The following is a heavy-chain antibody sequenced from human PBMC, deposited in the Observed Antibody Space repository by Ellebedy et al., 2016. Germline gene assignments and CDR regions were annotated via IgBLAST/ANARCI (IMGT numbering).Heavy chain of an antibody. V-gene: IGHV3-7*01. CDR3: SRHYASGTYPLDY. J-gene: IGHJ4*02. Sequence: GGSLRLXCAASGFTFSSYWMSWVRQAPGKGLEWVANIKQDASEKYYVDSVRGRFTISRDNAKNSLYLQMSSLRAEDTAVYYCSRHYASGTYPLDYWGQGTLVTVSS. CDR1: GFTFSSYW. D-gene: IGHD3-10*01. CDR2: IKQDASEK.